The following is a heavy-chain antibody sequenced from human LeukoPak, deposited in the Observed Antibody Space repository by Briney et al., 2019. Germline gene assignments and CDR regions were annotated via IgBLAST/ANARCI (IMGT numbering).Heavy chain of an antibody. V-gene: IGHV3-7*01. CDR1: GFTLSTYW. Sequence: GGSLRLSCVASGFTLSTYWMSWVRQAPGKGLEWVANIMQDGSVQHYVDSVKGWFTISRDNAKNSLYLQMNSLRAEDTALYYCARDYTATGGMDVWGQGTTVTVS. CDR2: IMQDGSVQ. CDR3: ARDYTATGGMDV. D-gene: IGHD2-21*02. J-gene: IGHJ6*02.